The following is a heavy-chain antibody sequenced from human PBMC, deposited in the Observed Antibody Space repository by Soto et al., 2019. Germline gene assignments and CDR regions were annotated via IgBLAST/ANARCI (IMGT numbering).Heavy chain of an antibody. D-gene: IGHD6-13*01. V-gene: IGHV3-48*01. CDR2: ISSSSSTI. J-gene: IGHJ1*01. CDR3: ARDLGSSWYPEYFQH. CDR1: GFTFSSYS. Sequence: GGSLRLSCAASGFTFSSYSMNWVRQAPGKGLEWVSYISSSSSTIYYADSVKGRFTISRDNAKNSLYLQMNSLRAEDTAVYYCARDLGSSWYPEYFQHWGQGTLVTSPQ.